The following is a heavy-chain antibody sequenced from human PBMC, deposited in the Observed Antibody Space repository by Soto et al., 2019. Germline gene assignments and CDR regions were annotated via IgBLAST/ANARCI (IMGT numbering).Heavy chain of an antibody. D-gene: IGHD5-12*01. V-gene: IGHV3-23*01. Sequence: SGFTFSSYALGWVRQAPGKGLECGSAISGSVFMTYYADSVNGRFTISRDNSKNTLYLQMNSLRAEDTAVYYCAKCPWQSPYFDYWGQGTLVTVSS. CDR3: AKCPWQSPYFDY. J-gene: IGHJ4*02. CDR2: ISGSVFMT. CDR1: GFTFSSYA.